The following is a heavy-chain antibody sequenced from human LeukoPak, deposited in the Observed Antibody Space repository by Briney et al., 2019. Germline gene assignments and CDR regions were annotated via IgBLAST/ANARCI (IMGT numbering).Heavy chain of an antibody. D-gene: IGHD2-15*01. Sequence: GGSLRLSCAASGFTFSSYSMNWVRQAPGKGLEWVAIIKKDGSEKYYVDSMKGRFTISRDNAKNSLFLQMNSLRAEDTAIYYCTTDTWYSAGHWGQGTLVTVSS. V-gene: IGHV3-7*03. J-gene: IGHJ4*02. CDR2: IKKDGSEK. CDR3: TTDTWYSAGH. CDR1: GFTFSSYS.